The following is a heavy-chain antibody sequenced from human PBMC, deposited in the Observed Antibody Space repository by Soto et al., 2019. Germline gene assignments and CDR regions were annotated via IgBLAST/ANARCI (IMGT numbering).Heavy chain of an antibody. J-gene: IGHJ6*02. CDR2: IYYSGST. D-gene: IGHD2-8*02. CDR1: GGSISSGDYY. V-gene: IGHV4-30-4*01. CDR3: ARETTGATKDYYGMDV. Sequence: SETLSLTCTVSGGSISSGDYYWSWIRQPPGKGLEWIGYIYYSGSTYYNPSLKSRVTISVDTSKNQFSLKLSSVTAADTAVYYCARETTGATKDYYGMDVWGQGTTVTVSS.